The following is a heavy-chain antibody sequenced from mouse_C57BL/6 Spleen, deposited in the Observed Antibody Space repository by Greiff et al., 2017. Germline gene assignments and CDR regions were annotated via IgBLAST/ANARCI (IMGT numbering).Heavy chain of an antibody. CDR3: ARCLPYGSTY. CDR2: INPGSGGT. Sequence: VKVVESGAELVRPGTSVKVSCKASGYAFTNYLIEWVKQRPGQGLEWIGVINPGSGGTNYNEKFKGKATLTADQSSSTAYMQLSSLTSEDSAVSFCARCLPYGSTYWGQGTTLTVSS. J-gene: IGHJ2*01. CDR1: GYAFTNYL. V-gene: IGHV1-54*01. D-gene: IGHD1-1*01.